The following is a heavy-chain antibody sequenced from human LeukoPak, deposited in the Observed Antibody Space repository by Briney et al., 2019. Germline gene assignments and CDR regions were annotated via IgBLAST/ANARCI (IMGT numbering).Heavy chain of an antibody. V-gene: IGHV3-48*01. CDR2: IGIDSGNT. Sequence: GGSLRLSCAASGFTFSDYSMHWVRQAPGKGLEWISYIGIDSGNTNYADSVKGRFTISGDKAKNSLYLQINSLRVEDTAVYYCARDYKYAFDNWGQGTLVTVSS. J-gene: IGHJ4*02. CDR1: GFTFSDYS. D-gene: IGHD5-24*01. CDR3: ARDYKYAFDN.